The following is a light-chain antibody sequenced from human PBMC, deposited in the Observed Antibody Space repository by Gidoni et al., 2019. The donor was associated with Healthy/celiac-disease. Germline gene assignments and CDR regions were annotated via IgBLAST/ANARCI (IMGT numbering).Light chain of an antibody. CDR3: QQDNNWPPWT. V-gene: IGKV3-15*01. J-gene: IGKJ1*01. CDR2: GAS. Sequence: EIVMTQSPATLSVSPGERATLSCRASQSVSSNLAWYQPKPGQAPRLLIYGASTRATGIPARFSGRGAGTEFTLTSSSRQSEDFAVYYCQQDNNWPPWTFGQGTKVEIK. CDR1: QSVSSN.